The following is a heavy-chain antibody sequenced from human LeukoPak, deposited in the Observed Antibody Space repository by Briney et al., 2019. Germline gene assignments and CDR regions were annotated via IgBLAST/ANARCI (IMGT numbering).Heavy chain of an antibody. CDR3: ARGRYYGDYIDY. D-gene: IGHD4-17*01. CDR1: GGSIMRGEYY. J-gene: IGHJ4*02. CDR2: HYYSGTT. V-gene: IGHV4-30-4*01. Sequence: SETPSLTCTVSGGSIMRGEYYWSWIRQAPGKGLEWIGYHYYSGTTNYSPSLKSRVDISIDTFRNQFSLRLTSVTAADTAVYYCARGRYYGDYIDYWGQGALVTVSS.